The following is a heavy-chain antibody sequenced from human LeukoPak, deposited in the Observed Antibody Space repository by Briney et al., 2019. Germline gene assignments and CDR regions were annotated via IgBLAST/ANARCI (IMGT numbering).Heavy chain of an antibody. D-gene: IGHD2-2*01. Sequence: SETLSLTCAVYGGSFSGYYWSWIRQPPGKGLEWIGEINHSGSTNYNPSLKSRVTISVDTSKNQFSLKLTSVTAADTAVYFCARGRRPRRAGGYCSSTSCSPLGYYCYYMDVWGKGTMVTVSS. V-gene: IGHV4-34*01. J-gene: IGHJ6*03. CDR3: ARGRRPRRAGGYCSSTSCSPLGYYCYYMDV. CDR2: INHSGST. CDR1: GGSFSGYY.